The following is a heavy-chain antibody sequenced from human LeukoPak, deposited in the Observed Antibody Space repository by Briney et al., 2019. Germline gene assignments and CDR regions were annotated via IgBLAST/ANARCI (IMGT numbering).Heavy chain of an antibody. V-gene: IGHV3-23*01. CDR3: AKDWYGKDWYYFDD. CDR1: GFTFSSYG. Sequence: GGSLRLSCAASGFTFSSYGMSWVRQAPGRGLEWVSGISSSGGGAVYADSVKGRFSISRDNSKNTLYLQMNSVRAEDTAVYYCAKDWYGKDWYYFDDWGQGILVSVSS. J-gene: IGHJ4*02. CDR2: ISSSGGGA. D-gene: IGHD2-21*02.